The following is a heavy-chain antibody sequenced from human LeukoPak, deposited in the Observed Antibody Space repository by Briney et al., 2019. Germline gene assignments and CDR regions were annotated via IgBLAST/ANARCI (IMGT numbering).Heavy chain of an antibody. CDR3: ARGARSRIQLWLRETVWFDP. D-gene: IGHD5-18*01. CDR1: GGSISSSSYY. J-gene: IGHJ5*02. Sequence: SETLSLTCTVSGGSISSSSYYWGWIRQPPGKGLEWIGSIYYSGSTYYNPSLKSRLTISVDTSKNQFSLKLSSVTAADTAVYYCARGARSRIQLWLRETVWFDPWGQGTLVTVSS. CDR2: IYYSGST. V-gene: IGHV4-39*07.